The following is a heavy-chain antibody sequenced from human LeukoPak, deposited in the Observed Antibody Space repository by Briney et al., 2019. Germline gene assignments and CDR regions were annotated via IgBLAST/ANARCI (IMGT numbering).Heavy chain of an antibody. CDR1: GFTFSSYG. CDR3: IADTTAVPGVFDY. Sequence: PGGSLRLSCAASGFTFSSYGMHWVRQAPGKGLEWVAVISYDGSNKYYADSVKGRFTISGDNSKNTLYLQMNSLKTEDSAVYSCIADTTAVPGVFDYWGQGALVTVSS. D-gene: IGHD6-13*01. CDR2: ISYDGSNK. J-gene: IGHJ4*02. V-gene: IGHV3-30*03.